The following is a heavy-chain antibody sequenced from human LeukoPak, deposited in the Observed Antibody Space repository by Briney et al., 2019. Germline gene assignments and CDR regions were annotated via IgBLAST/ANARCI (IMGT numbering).Heavy chain of an antibody. CDR1: GYTFTGYY. CDR2: INPNSGGT. Sequence: ASVKVPCKASGYTFTGYYMHWVRRAPGQGLEWMGWINPNSGGTNYAQKFQGRVTMTRDTSISTAYMELSRLRSDDTAVYYCARALGTVTISWFDPWGQGTLVTVSS. CDR3: ARALGTVTISWFDP. J-gene: IGHJ5*02. D-gene: IGHD4-17*01. V-gene: IGHV1-2*02.